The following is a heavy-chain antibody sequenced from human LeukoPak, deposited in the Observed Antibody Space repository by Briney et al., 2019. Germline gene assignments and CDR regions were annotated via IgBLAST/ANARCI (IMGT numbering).Heavy chain of an antibody. Sequence: GGSLRLSCSASGFTFDDYAMHWVRQAPGKGLEWVSGISWNSGRIGYADSVKGRFTISRDNAKNSLYLQMNSLRAEDTAVYYCARAYYYDSSGYYLYYYYMDVWGKGTTVTISS. V-gene: IGHV3-9*01. J-gene: IGHJ6*03. CDR1: GFTFDDYA. D-gene: IGHD3-22*01. CDR3: ARAYYYDSSGYYLYYYYMDV. CDR2: ISWNSGRI.